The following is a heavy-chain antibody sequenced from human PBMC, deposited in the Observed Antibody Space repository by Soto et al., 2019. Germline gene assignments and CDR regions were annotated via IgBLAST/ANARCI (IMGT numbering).Heavy chain of an antibody. J-gene: IGHJ5*02. CDR2: IHHNGGA. V-gene: IGHV4-34*01. CDR1: GGPFSGYY. Sequence: QVQLQQWGAGLLKPSETLSLTCAVYGGPFSGYYWSWIRQPPGKGLEWIGQIHHNGGADYKPSLKSRVTIAIDMSKNQFSLKLTSVTAADTAVYYCARGVYYASGNYFSWFDPWGQGTLVTVSS. CDR3: ARGVYYASGNYFSWFDP. D-gene: IGHD3-10*01.